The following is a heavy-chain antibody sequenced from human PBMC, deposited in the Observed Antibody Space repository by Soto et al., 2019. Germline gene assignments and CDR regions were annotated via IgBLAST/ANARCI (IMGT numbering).Heavy chain of an antibody. Sequence: QVQLQQWGAGLLKPSETLSLTCAVYGGSFSGYYWSWIRQPPGKGLEWIGEINHSGSTNYNPSLKGPVTKSVGRAKDPFSLKLGSVTAADTGVYYCGGGRSLVAPRGGFPSGPMRGGGSDYWGQGTLVTVSS. J-gene: IGHJ4*02. CDR1: GGSFSGYY. CDR2: INHSGST. V-gene: IGHV4-34*01. CDR3: GGGRSLVAPRGGFPSGPMRGGGSDY. D-gene: IGHD5-12*01.